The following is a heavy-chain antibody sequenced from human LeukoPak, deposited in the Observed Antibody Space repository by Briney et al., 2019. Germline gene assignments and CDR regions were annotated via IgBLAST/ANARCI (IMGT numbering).Heavy chain of an antibody. D-gene: IGHD3-22*01. J-gene: IGHJ3*02. CDR3: ARDRAKYYYDSSGYYPLTPRAFDI. Sequence: GGSLRLSCAASGFTFSSYSMNWVRQAPGKGLEWGSYISSSSSTIYYADSLKGRFTSSRDNAKNALYLQMNSLRDEDTAVYYCARDRAKYYYDSSGYYPLTPRAFDIWGQGTMVTVSS. CDR1: GFTFSSYS. CDR2: ISSSSSTI. V-gene: IGHV3-48*02.